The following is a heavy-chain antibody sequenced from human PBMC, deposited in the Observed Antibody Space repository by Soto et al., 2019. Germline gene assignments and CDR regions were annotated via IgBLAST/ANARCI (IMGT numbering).Heavy chain of an antibody. V-gene: IGHV3-48*02. J-gene: IGHJ3*02. Sequence: GSLRLSCADSGVTFSSYSMNWVRQAPGKGLEWVSYISSSSSTIYYADSVKGRFTISRDNAKNSLYLQMNSLRDEDTAVYYCARDRLRYYYDSSGYSAGAFDIWGQGTMVPV. CDR3: ARDRLRYYYDSSGYSAGAFDI. CDR1: GVTFSSYS. CDR2: ISSSSSTI. D-gene: IGHD3-22*01.